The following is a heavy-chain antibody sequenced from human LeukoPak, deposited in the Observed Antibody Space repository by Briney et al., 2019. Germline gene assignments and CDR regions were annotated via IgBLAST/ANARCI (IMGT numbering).Heavy chain of an antibody. Sequence: TGGSLRLSCAASGFTFTSYAMNWVRQAPGKGLEWVSAMSASGGSTYYADSVKGRFTISKDNSKNTLYLQMNSLRAEDTAVYYCATRITLVRGVMLGGDYWGQGTLVTVFS. D-gene: IGHD3-10*01. CDR1: GFTFTSYA. CDR2: MSASGGST. CDR3: ATRITLVRGVMLGGDY. V-gene: IGHV3-23*01. J-gene: IGHJ4*02.